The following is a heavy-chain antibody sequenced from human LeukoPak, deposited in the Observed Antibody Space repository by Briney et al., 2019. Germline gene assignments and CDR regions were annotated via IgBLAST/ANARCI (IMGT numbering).Heavy chain of an antibody. CDR2: IFRIGST. J-gene: IGHJ4*02. D-gene: IGHD6-13*01. Sequence: SETLSPTCTVSGGSISSSSYYWGWIRQPPGKGLEWIGTIFRIGSTYYNPSLKSRVTISVDTSKNQFSLKLSSVTAADTALYYCARVIDVAAAGYFDSWGQGTQVTVSS. CDR3: ARVIDVAAAGYFDS. CDR1: GGSISSSSYY. V-gene: IGHV4-39*07.